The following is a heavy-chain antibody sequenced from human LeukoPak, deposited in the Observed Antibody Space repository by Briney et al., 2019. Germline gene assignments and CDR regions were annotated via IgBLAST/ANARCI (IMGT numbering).Heavy chain of an antibody. CDR2: VYYSGST. V-gene: IGHV4-59*08. D-gene: IGHD3-22*01. CDR3: ARLTYNYDSSGYYGLYGMDV. CDR1: GGSISSYY. Sequence: SETLSLTCTVSGGSISSYYWSWIRQPPGKGLEWIGYVYYSGSTNYNPSLKSRVTISVDTSKNQFSLKLSSVIAADTAVYYCARLTYNYDSSGYYGLYGMDVWGQGTTVTVSS. J-gene: IGHJ6*02.